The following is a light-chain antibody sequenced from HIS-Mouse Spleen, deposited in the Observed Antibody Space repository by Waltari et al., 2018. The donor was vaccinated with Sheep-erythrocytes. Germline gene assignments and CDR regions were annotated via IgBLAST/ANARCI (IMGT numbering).Light chain of an antibody. Sequence: QSALTQPASVSGSPGQSITISCTGTSSDVGSYNLVSWYQQHPGKAPKLMIYEGSKRPSRVSNRLPGSKSGNTASLTISGLQAEDEADYYCCSYAGSSTPWVFGGGTKLTVL. J-gene: IGLJ3*02. V-gene: IGLV2-23*01. CDR3: CSYAGSSTPWV. CDR2: EGS. CDR1: SSDVGSYNL.